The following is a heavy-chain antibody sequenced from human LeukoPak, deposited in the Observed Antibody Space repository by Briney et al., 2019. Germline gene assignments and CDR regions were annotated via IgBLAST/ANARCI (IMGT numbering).Heavy chain of an antibody. D-gene: IGHD6-19*01. Sequence: GGSLRLSCAASGFTFSSYSMNWVRQAPGKGLEWVSYISSSSSTIYYADSVKGRFTISRDNAKNSLYLQMSSLRAEDTAVYYCARDRQWPFDYWGQGTLVTVSS. CDR1: GFTFSSYS. J-gene: IGHJ4*02. CDR2: ISSSSSTI. V-gene: IGHV3-48*01. CDR3: ARDRQWPFDY.